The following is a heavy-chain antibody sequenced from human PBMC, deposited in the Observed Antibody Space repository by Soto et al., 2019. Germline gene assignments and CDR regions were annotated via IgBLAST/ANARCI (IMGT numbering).Heavy chain of an antibody. CDR3: AKEESSSGWYHDFTSARPNWFDP. CDR2: ISGSGGST. D-gene: IGHD6-19*01. J-gene: IGHJ5*02. CDR1: GFTFSSYA. Sequence: GGSLRLSCAASGFTFSSYAMSWVRQAPGKGLEWVSAISGSGGSTYYADSVKGRFTISRDNSKNTLYLQMNSLRAEDTAVYYCAKEESSSGWYHDFTSARPNWFDPWGQGTLVTVSS. V-gene: IGHV3-23*01.